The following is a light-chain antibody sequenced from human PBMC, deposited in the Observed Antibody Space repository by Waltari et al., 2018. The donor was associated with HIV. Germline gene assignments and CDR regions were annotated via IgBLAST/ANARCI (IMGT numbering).Light chain of an antibody. V-gene: IGKV4-1*01. CDR1: QNILYKSNSRNY. Sequence: DIVMTQSPESLVVSLGERATITCKSSQNILYKSNSRNYVAWYQKKLGQSPTLLIYWASTLQSGVPDRFSGSGSGTNFTLTINTLQAEDVGVYYCHQYFHPPLTFGPGTKV. CDR2: WAS. CDR3: HQYFHPPLT. J-gene: IGKJ3*01.